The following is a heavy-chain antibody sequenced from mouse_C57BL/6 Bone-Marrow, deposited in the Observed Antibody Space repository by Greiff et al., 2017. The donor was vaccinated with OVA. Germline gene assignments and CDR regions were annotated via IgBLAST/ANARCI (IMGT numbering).Heavy chain of an antibody. CDR1: GYAFTNYL. D-gene: IGHD1-1*01. V-gene: IGHV1-54*01. CDR2: INPGRGGT. CDR3: ARVVDWYFDV. Sequence: QVQLQQSGAELVRPGTSVKVSCKASGYAFTNYLIEWVKQRPGQGLEWIGVINPGRGGTNYNEKFKGKATLTADKSSSTAYMQLSSLTSEDSAVYFCARVVDWYFDVWGTGTTVTVSA. J-gene: IGHJ1*03.